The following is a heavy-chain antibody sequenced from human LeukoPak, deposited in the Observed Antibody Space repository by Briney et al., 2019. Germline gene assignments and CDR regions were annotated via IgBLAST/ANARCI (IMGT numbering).Heavy chain of an antibody. CDR1: GFIFSNYA. D-gene: IGHD6-13*01. CDR3: AKEPGIAAAAQNNWFDP. Sequence: GGSLRLSCAASGFIFSNYAMSWVRQAPGKGLEWVSIISGSGGSTYYVDSVKGRLTIFRDNSKNTLYLQMNSLRAEDTAVYYCAKEPGIAAAAQNNWFDPWGQGTLVTVSS. CDR2: ISGSGGST. J-gene: IGHJ5*02. V-gene: IGHV3-23*01.